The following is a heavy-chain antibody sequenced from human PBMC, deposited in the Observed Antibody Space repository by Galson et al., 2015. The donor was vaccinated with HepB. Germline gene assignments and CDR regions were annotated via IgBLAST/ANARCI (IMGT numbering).Heavy chain of an antibody. D-gene: IGHD1-26*01. CDR2: ISSAGSSQ. CDR3: ARDAMGRGSGSYSAFDY. CDR1: GFNFNTYT. Sequence: SLRLSCAASGFNFNTYTMHWVRQAPGKGLEWVSTISSAGSSQYYPDSVKGRFTVSRDNSKNMMCLQVDSLRAEDTAVFYCARDAMGRGSGSYSAFDYWGEGILVTVSS. J-gene: IGHJ4*02. V-gene: IGHV3-30-3*01.